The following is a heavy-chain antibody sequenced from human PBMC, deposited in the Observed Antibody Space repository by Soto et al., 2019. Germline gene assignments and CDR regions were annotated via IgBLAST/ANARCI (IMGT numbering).Heavy chain of an antibody. D-gene: IGHD5-18*01. CDR3: ARDGGGGYSYVGADAFDI. CDR1: GFTFSDYY. Sequence: GSLRLSCSASGFTFSDYYMSWIRQAPGKGLEWVSYISSSGSTIYYADSVKGRFTISRDNAKNSLYLQMNSLRAEDTAVYYCARDGGGGYSYVGADAFDIWGQGTMVTVSS. CDR2: ISSSGSTI. J-gene: IGHJ3*02. V-gene: IGHV3-11*01.